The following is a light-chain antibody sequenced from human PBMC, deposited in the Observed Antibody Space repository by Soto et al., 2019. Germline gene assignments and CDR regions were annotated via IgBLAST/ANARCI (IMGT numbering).Light chain of an antibody. CDR2: WAS. J-gene: IGKJ4*01. CDR3: QQYYSAPPT. Sequence: DIVMTQSPDSLAVSLGERATINYKSSQSVLYISNNKHYLAWYQQKPGQPPKLLIYWASTRESGVPDRFSGSGSGTDFTLTISSLQAEDVAVYYCQQYYSAPPTFGGGTKVDI. V-gene: IGKV4-1*01. CDR1: QSVLYISNNKHY.